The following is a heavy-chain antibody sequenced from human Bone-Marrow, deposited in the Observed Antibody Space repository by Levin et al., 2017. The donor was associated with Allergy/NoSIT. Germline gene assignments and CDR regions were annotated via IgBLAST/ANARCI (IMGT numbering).Heavy chain of an antibody. Sequence: GGSLRLSCTAFGFNFDDYGVAWVRQTPRKGLEWVSGLNWNGAAAGDADSVKGRFSISRDNAKKSLFLQMSSLRVEDTALYYCARRAAATVDWYFDLWGRGTLVTVSS. D-gene: IGHD1-1*01. V-gene: IGHV3-20*04. J-gene: IGHJ2*01. CDR2: LNWNGAAA. CDR3: ARRAAATVDWYFDL. CDR1: GFNFDDYG.